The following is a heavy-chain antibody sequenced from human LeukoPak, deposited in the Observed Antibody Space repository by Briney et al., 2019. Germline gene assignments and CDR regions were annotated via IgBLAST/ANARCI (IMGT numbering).Heavy chain of an antibody. V-gene: IGHV1-2*06. J-gene: IGHJ4*02. CDR3: ARGPEMATRSGYYFDY. CDR1: GYTFTGYY. D-gene: IGHD5-24*01. CDR2: INPNSGGT. Sequence: ASVKVSCKASGYTFTGYYMHWVRQAPGQGLEWMGRINPNSGGTNYAQKFQGRVTITRNTSISTAYMELSSLRSEDTAVYYCARGPEMATRSGYYFDYWGQGTLVTVSS.